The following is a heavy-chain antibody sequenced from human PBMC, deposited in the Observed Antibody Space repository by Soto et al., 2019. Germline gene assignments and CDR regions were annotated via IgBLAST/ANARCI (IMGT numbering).Heavy chain of an antibody. CDR3: AKPLSDVVRVGGVDV. V-gene: IGHV3-23*01. D-gene: IGHD3-10*01. J-gene: IGHJ6*02. CDR1: GFTFSSYA. CDR2: FSNSGGST. Sequence: PGGSLRLSCAASGFTFSSYAMSWVRQAPGKGLEWVSSFSNSGGSTYYADSVKGRFTISRDNSKNTLYLQMNSLRADDTAVYYCAKPLSDVVRVGGVDVWGQGTTVTVSS.